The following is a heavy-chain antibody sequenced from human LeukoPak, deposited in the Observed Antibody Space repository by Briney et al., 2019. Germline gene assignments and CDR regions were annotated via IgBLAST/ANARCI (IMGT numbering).Heavy chain of an antibody. Sequence: PGGSLRLSCAASGLTFSSYWMSWVRQAPGKGLEWVANIKQDGSEKYYVDSVKGRFTISRDNAKNSLYLQMNSLRAEDTAVYYCARDWVFDYWGQGTLVTVSS. CDR3: ARDWVFDY. CDR2: IKQDGSEK. V-gene: IGHV3-7*01. D-gene: IGHD7-27*01. J-gene: IGHJ4*02. CDR1: GLTFSSYW.